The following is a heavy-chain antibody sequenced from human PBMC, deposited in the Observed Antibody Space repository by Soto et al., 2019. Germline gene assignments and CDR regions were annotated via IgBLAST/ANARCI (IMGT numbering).Heavy chain of an antibody. D-gene: IGHD6-13*01. J-gene: IGHJ4*02. CDR1: GYTFTSYG. Sequence: QVQLVQSGAEVKKPGASVKVSCKASGYTFTSYGISWVRQAPGQGLEWMGWISGHNGNKKYAQKLQGRVSMTTDTATSTAYMDLRSLRSDDTAVYYCARDLGQQLFDYWGQGTLGTVAA. V-gene: IGHV1-18*01. CDR3: ARDLGQQLFDY. CDR2: ISGHNGNK.